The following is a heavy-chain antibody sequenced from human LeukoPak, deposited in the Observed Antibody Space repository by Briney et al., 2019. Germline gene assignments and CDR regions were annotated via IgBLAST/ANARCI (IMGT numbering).Heavy chain of an antibody. Sequence: GGSLRLSCAASGFTFSSYSMNWVRQAPGKGLEWVSSISSSSSYIYYADSVKGRFTISRDNAKNSLYLQMNSLRAEDTAVYYCARDGEVVVAAVYYFGYWGQGTLVTVSS. CDR2: ISSSSSYI. CDR1: GFTFSSYS. CDR3: ARDGEVVVAAVYYFGY. V-gene: IGHV3-21*01. D-gene: IGHD2-15*01. J-gene: IGHJ4*02.